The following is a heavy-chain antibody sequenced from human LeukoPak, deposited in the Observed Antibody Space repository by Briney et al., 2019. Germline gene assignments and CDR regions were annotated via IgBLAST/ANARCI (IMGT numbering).Heavy chain of an antibody. CDR3: ARDTSFGDFTYDHDAFDI. V-gene: IGHV4-31*03. CDR1: GGSISRATYY. Sequence: KPSETLSLTCTVSGGSISRATYYWSWIRHHPGTGLEWIGYIYYTGTTYYNPSLNSRVFISIDTSENQFSLMLSSVTAADTAMYYCARDTSFGDFTYDHDAFDIWGQGTMVTVSS. D-gene: IGHD4-17*01. J-gene: IGHJ3*02. CDR2: IYYTGTT.